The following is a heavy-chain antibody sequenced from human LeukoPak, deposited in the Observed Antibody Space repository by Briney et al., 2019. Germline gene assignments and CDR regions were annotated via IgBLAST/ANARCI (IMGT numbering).Heavy chain of an antibody. Sequence: PGGSLRLSCAASGFTFGYYGMHWVRQAPGKGLEWVGRIKSKTDGGTTDYAAPVKGRFTISRDDSINTLHLQMNSLKTEDTAVYYCTTERTSSGWYLSWGQGTLVTVSS. CDR2: IKSKTDGGTT. CDR1: GFTFGYYG. J-gene: IGHJ4*02. V-gene: IGHV3-15*01. D-gene: IGHD6-19*01. CDR3: TTERTSSGWYLS.